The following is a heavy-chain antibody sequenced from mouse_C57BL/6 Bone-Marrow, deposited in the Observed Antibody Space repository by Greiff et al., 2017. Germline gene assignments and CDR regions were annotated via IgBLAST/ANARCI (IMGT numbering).Heavy chain of an antibody. D-gene: IGHD4-1*01. V-gene: IGHV1-81*01. CDR3: GNLTGTTWFAY. CDR2: IYPRSGNT. J-gene: IGHJ3*01. CDR1: GYTFTSYG. Sequence: QVQLQQSGAELARPGASVKLSCKASGYTFTSYGISWVKQRTGQGLEWIGEIYPRSGNTYYNEQFKGKATLPADKSSSTAYMELRSLTSEDSAVYFCGNLTGTTWFAYWGQGTLVTVSA.